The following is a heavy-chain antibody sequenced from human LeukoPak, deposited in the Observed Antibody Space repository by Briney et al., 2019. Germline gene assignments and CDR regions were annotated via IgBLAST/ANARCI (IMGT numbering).Heavy chain of an antibody. V-gene: IGHV4-34*01. Sequence: NTSETLSLTCAVYGGSFSGYYWNWIRQPPGKGLEWIGEINHSGSTNYNPSLKSRVTISVDTSKNQFSLKLISATAADTAVYYCARGRAPLDYWGQGTLVTVSS. CDR3: ARGRAPLDY. CDR1: GGSFSGYY. CDR2: INHSGST. J-gene: IGHJ4*02.